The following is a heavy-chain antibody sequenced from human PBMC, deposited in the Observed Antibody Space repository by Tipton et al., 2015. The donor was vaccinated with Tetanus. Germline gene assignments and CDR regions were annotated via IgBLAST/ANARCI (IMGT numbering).Heavy chain of an antibody. CDR3: ARGDCSSTSCYTGNWFDP. CDR2: IIPIFGTA. V-gene: IGHV1-69*06. D-gene: IGHD2-2*02. CDR1: GGTFSSYA. Sequence: QSGAEVKKPGSSVKVSCKASGGTFSSYAISWVRQAPGQGLEWMGGIIPIFGTANYAQKFQGRVTITADKSTSTAYMELSSLRSEDTAVYYCARGDCSSTSCYTGNWFDPWGQGTLVTVSS. J-gene: IGHJ5*02.